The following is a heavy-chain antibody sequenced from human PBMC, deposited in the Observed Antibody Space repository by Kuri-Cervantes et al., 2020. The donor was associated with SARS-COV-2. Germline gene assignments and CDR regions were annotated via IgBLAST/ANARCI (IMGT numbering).Heavy chain of an antibody. Sequence: GESLKISCEASGFIFSDYAIDWVRQAPGKGLEWVAIISYDGRNTKFTDSVKGRFTISRDNSKNVVYLQMNSLRAEDTAVYYCARRESWKGDFDIWGQGTMVTVSS. D-gene: IGHD1-1*01. CDR2: ISYDGRNT. J-gene: IGHJ3*02. V-gene: IGHV3-30*14. CDR3: ARRESWKGDFDI. CDR1: GFIFSDYA.